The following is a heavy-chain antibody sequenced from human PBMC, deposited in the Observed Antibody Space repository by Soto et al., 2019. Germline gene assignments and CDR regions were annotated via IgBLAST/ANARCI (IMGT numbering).Heavy chain of an antibody. Sequence: ASVKVSCKTSGYTFSRYAISWVRQAPGQGLEWMGGIIPIFGTANYAQKFQGRVTITADESTSTAYMELSSLRSEDTAVYYCARLLAYCGGDCYSGINFDYWGQGTLVTVS. CDR1: GYTFSRYA. D-gene: IGHD2-21*02. V-gene: IGHV1-69*13. J-gene: IGHJ4*02. CDR2: IIPIFGTA. CDR3: ARLLAYCGGDCYSGINFDY.